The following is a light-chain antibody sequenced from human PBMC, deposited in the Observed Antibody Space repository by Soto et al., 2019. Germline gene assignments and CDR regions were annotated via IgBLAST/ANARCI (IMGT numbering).Light chain of an antibody. J-gene: IGKJ2*01. CDR2: CAS. Sequence: DIVMTQSPDSLAVSLGERATINCKSSQTIVYSPSDKNYFAWYQQKPGQPPKLLIFCASTPESGVPDRFSGSGSVTDFTLTISSLQAEDVAVYYCQQYYDTPYTIGQGTKLVIK. CDR3: QQYYDTPYT. CDR1: QTIVYSPSDKNY. V-gene: IGKV4-1*01.